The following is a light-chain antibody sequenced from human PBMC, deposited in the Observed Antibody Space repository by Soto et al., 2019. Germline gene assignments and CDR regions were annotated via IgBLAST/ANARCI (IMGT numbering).Light chain of an antibody. V-gene: IGLV2-14*01. CDR1: SSDIGGYNF. Sequence: QSALTQPASVSGSPGQSITIACTGTSSDIGGYNFVSWYQQHPGKAPKLLIYDVGNRTSGVSNRFSGSKSGNTASLTISGLQAEDEAHYYCNSYRTDSTYVLGNGTKLTVL. J-gene: IGLJ1*01. CDR2: DVG. CDR3: NSYRTDSTYV.